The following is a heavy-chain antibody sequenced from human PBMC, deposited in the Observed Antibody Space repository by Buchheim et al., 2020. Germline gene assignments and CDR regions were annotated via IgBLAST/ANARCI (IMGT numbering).Heavy chain of an antibody. CDR2: IYYSGST. Sequence: QLQLQESGPGLVKPSETLSLTCTVSGGSISSSSYYWGWIRQPPGKGLEWIGSIYYSGSTYYNPSLKSRVTISVDTSKNQFSLKLSFVTAADTAVYYCARHEPGYYYYYGMDVWGQGTT. CDR3: ARHEPGYYYYYGMDV. V-gene: IGHV4-39*01. CDR1: GGSISSSSYY. J-gene: IGHJ6*02.